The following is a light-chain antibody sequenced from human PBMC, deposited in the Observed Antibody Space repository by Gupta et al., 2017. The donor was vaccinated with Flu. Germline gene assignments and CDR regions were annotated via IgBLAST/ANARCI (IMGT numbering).Light chain of an antibody. V-gene: IGLV3-21*02. Sequence: YVLTQPPSVSVAPGQTARFTCGGDNLGGKSVHWYQQKAGQAPVLVVYDDNDRPSGIPERLSGSNSGNTATLTINRVEAGDEADYYCQVWDSSSDHPGVFGGGTKLTVL. CDR2: DDN. CDR3: QVWDSSSDHPGV. J-gene: IGLJ2*01. CDR1: NLGGKS.